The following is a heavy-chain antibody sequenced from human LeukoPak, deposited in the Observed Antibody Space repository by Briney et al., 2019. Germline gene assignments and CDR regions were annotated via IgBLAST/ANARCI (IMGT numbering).Heavy chain of an antibody. D-gene: IGHD4-17*01. CDR2: ISVSGGGH. J-gene: IGHJ4*02. Sequence: PGGFLRLSCAASGFTFSSYAMSWVRQAPGKGLEWVSAISVSGGGHYYQAPAKGWFPISSSNSKNTLYLQMNSLRAEDTAVYYCAKGITVTTATSFDYWGQGTLVTVSS. CDR1: GFTFSSYA. CDR3: AKGITVTTATSFDY. V-gene: IGHV3-23*01.